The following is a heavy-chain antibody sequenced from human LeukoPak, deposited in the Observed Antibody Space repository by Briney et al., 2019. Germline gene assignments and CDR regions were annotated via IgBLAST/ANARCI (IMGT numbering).Heavy chain of an antibody. V-gene: IGHV3-7*01. CDR2: INQDGGTT. CDR1: GFTFNSLW. CDR3: TKDRQGPNQYHMDV. J-gene: IGHJ6*03. Sequence: GGSLRVSCAASGFTFNSLWMSWVRQAQGRGPEWVANINQDGGTTYYVASVKGRFTISRDNAKNSLSLQMSSLRAEDTAVYYCTKDRQGPNQYHMDVWGKGTTVTVSS.